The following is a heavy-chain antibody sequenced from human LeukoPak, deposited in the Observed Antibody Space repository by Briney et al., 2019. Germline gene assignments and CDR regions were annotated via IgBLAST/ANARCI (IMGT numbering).Heavy chain of an antibody. CDR2: VNLQAST. CDR1: GGSITNTNY. CDR3: AREGGPYRPLDY. J-gene: IGHJ4*02. Sequence: SGTLSLTCGVSGGSITNTNYWTWVRQPPGKGLEWIGEVNLQASTNYNPSLMGRVAISVDTSENPISLQLTTVTAADTAVYYCAREGGPYRPLDYSGQGTLVSVSS. V-gene: IGHV4-4*02.